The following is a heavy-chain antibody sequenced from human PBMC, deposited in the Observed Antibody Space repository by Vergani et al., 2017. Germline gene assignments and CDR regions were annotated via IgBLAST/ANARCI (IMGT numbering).Heavy chain of an antibody. CDR1: GGTFSSYT. Sequence: QVQLVQSGAEVKKPGSSVKVSCKASGGTFSSYTISWVRQAPGQGLEWMGRIIPILGIANYAQKFQGRVTITADKSTSTAYMELSSLRSEDTAVYYCARPEQQLAKYYFDYGGQGTLVTVYS. V-gene: IGHV1-69*09. J-gene: IGHJ4*02. D-gene: IGHD6-13*01. CDR3: ARPEQQLAKYYFDY. CDR2: IIPILGIA.